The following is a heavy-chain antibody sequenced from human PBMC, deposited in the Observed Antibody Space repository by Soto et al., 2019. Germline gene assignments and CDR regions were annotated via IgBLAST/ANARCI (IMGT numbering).Heavy chain of an antibody. J-gene: IGHJ3*02. V-gene: IGHV3-21*01. Sequence: EVQLLESGGGLVNPGGSLRLSCATSGFTFSSYSMDWVRQAPGKGLEWVSSINPTSRYVFYADSVRGRFTISRDYAENSLHLQMNGLRGEDTAVYYWARHETRLTGDGFDIWGRGTLVTVSS. CDR3: ARHETRLTGDGFDI. CDR1: GFTFSSYS. D-gene: IGHD3-9*01. CDR2: INPTSRYV.